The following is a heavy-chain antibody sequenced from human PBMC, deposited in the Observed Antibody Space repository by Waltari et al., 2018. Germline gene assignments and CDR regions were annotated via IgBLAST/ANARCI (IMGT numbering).Heavy chain of an antibody. D-gene: IGHD3-3*01. CDR3: ASERSGYYMTSFYYDMDV. Sequence: QLQLQESGPGLVKPSETLSLICTFSGGSISSSSYYWGWIRQPPGKGLEWIGSIHYTDRTSYNPSLKSRVTISVDTSKNQFSLKLSSVTAADTAVYYCASERSGYYMTSFYYDMDVWGKGTTVTVSS. CDR2: IHYTDRT. J-gene: IGHJ6*03. CDR1: GGSISSSSYY. V-gene: IGHV4-39*01.